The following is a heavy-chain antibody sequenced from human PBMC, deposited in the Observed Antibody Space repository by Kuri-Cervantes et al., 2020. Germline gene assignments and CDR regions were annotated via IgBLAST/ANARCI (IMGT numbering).Heavy chain of an antibody. CDR2: IGTAGDT. CDR1: GFTFSSYD. J-gene: IGHJ6*02. D-gene: IGHD3-10*01. V-gene: IGHV3-13*01. Sequence: GESLKISCAASGFTFSSYDMHWVRQATGKGLEWVSAIGTAGDTYYPGSVKGRFTISRDNSKNTLYLQMNSLRAEDTAVYYCARGALWFGDYRAYGMDVWGQGTTVTSP. CDR3: ARGALWFGDYRAYGMDV.